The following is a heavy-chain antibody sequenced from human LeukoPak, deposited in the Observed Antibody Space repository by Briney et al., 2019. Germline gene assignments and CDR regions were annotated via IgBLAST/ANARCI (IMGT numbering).Heavy chain of an antibody. D-gene: IGHD3-22*01. CDR3: ARVGYYDSSSYDY. CDR1: GYTFTGYY. Sequence: GASVKVSRKASGYTFTGYYMHWVRQAPGQGLEWMGWINPDSGGTNYAQKFQGRVTMTRDTSISTAYMELSRLRSDDTAVYYCARVGYYDSSSYDYWGQGTLVTVSS. J-gene: IGHJ4*02. CDR2: INPDSGGT. V-gene: IGHV1-2*02.